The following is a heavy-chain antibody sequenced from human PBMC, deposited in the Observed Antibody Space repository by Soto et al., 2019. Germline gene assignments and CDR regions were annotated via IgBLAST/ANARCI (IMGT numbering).Heavy chain of an antibody. CDR1: GYSFSTYW. V-gene: IGHV5-51*01. CDR3: ARRVQQLVRGWFDP. CDR2: IYPGESDT. J-gene: IGHJ5*02. Sequence: GESLKISCKASGYSFSTYWIGRVRQMPGKGLEWLGFIYPGESDTRYSPSLQGQVTISVDKSTSTTYLQWSILKASDTAIYYCARRVQQLVRGWFDPWGQGTQVTVSS. D-gene: IGHD6-6*01.